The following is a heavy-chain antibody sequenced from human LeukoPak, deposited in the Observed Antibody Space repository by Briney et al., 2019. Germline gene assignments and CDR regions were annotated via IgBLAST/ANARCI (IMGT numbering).Heavy chain of an antibody. CDR2: ISAYNGNT. V-gene: IGHV1-18*01. CDR3: ARDLIYIVVVPAAGFDY. CDR1: GYTFTSCG. Sequence: ASVKVSCKASGYTFTSCGISWVRQAPGQGLEWMGWISAYNGNTNYAQKLQGRVTMTTDTSTSTAYMELRSLRSDDTAVYYCARDLIYIVVVPAAGFDYWGQGTLVTVSS. D-gene: IGHD2-2*01. J-gene: IGHJ4*02.